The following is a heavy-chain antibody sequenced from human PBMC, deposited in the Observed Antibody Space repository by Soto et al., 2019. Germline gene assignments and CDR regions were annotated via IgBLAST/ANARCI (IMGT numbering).Heavy chain of an antibody. CDR2: IYWGDDK. J-gene: IGHJ4*02. D-gene: IGHD3-16*01. CDR1: GFSLDTWGVG. CDR3: SRALGSWGSYYFDH. V-gene: IGHV2-5*02. Sequence: QITLKESGPPLVRPTQTLTLTCTVSGFSLDTWGVGVGWIRQSPGKAPEWLALIYWGDDKRYSPSLKNRRTSTKDTSKNQVVLTVTNMDPVDTVTYYCSRALGSWGSYYFDHWGQGTLVTVSS.